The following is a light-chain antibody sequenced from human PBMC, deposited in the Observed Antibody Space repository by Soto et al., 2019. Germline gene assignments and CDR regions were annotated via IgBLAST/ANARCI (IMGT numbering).Light chain of an antibody. J-gene: IGKJ1*01. CDR1: QSVTSSF. Sequence: VLTQSPGTVSLSPGERATLSCRASQSVTSSFFAWYQKKPGQAHRLLLYAASSRGTGIPDRFSGSSWGTEFTLSISRLESEDCAVYYCQHHGSSVTWTFGQGTKVEIK. CDR2: AAS. CDR3: QHHGSSVTWT. V-gene: IGKV3-20*01.